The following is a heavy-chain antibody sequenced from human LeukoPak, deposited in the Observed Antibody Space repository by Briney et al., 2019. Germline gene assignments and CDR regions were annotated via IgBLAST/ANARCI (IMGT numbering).Heavy chain of an antibody. CDR1: GFTFSSYG. V-gene: IGHV3-33*01. D-gene: IGHD4-17*01. CDR2: IWYDGSNK. J-gene: IGHJ5*02. CDR3: ARGGYGDLTWFDP. Sequence: GGSLRLSCAASGFTFSSYGMHWVRQAPGKGLEWVAVIWYDGSNKYYADSVKGRFTISRDNSKNTLYLQMNSLRAEDTAVYYCARGGYGDLTWFDPWGQGTLVTVSS.